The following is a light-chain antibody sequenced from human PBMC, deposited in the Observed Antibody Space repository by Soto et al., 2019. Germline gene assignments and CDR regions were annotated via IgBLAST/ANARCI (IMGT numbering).Light chain of an antibody. Sequence: DIQMTQSPSVVSASVGDRVTITCRASQTISSWLAWYQQKPGKAPKLLIYKASTLKSGVPSRFSCSGSGTEFTLTISSLQPDEFATYYCQHYNSYSEAFGQGTKVDIK. CDR2: KAS. CDR1: QTISSW. CDR3: QHYNSYSEA. V-gene: IGKV1-5*03. J-gene: IGKJ1*01.